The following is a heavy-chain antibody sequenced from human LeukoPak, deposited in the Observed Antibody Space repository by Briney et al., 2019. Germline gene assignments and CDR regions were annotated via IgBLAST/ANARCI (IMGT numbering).Heavy chain of an antibody. D-gene: IGHD2-15*01. Sequence: ASVKVSCKASGYTFTSYDINWVRQATGQGLEWMGWMNPNSGNTGYAQKFQGRVAMTRNTSISTAYMELSSLRSEDTAVYYCARQEYCSGGSCYTWFDPWGQGTLVTVSS. V-gene: IGHV1-8*01. CDR1: GYTFTSYD. J-gene: IGHJ5*02. CDR2: MNPNSGNT. CDR3: ARQEYCSGGSCYTWFDP.